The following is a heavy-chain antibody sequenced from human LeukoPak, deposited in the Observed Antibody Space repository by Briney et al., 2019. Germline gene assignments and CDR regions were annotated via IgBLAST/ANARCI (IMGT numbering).Heavy chain of an antibody. D-gene: IGHD3-10*01. Sequence: GGSLRLSCAASGFTFSSYEMNWVRQAPGKGLEWVSYISSSGSTIYYADSVKGRFTISRDNAKNSLYLQMNSLRAEDTAVYYCARTPLWFGEGYRDYWGQGTLVTVSS. CDR1: GFTFSSYE. CDR2: ISSSGSTI. J-gene: IGHJ4*02. V-gene: IGHV3-48*03. CDR3: ARTPLWFGEGYRDY.